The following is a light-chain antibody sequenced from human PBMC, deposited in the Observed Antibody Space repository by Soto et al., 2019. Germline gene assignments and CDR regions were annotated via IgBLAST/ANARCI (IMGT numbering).Light chain of an antibody. V-gene: IGKV1-39*01. CDR3: QQTYSNLWT. Sequence: DIXXTXSXXXXXSAVGDPXTITFRASQTVSRYLNWYQQKSGTAPKLLIYAASTLHTGVPSRFSGRGSGTDFTLTINNLQREDFADYFCQQTYSNLWTFGQGTKVDIK. CDR1: QTVSRY. J-gene: IGKJ1*01. CDR2: AAS.